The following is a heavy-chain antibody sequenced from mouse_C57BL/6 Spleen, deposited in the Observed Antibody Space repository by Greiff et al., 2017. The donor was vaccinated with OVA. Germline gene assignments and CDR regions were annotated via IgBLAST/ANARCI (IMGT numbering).Heavy chain of an antibody. CDR1: GFSLTSYG. CDR3: ATNYYGSSPYYYAMDY. D-gene: IGHD1-1*01. Sequence: QVQLQQSGPGLVAPSQSLSITCTVSGFSLTSYGVHWVRQPPGKGLEWLVVIWSDGSTTYNSALKSRLSISKDNSKSQVFLKMNSLQTDDTAMYYCATNYYGSSPYYYAMDYWGQGTSVTVSS. CDR2: IWSDGST. J-gene: IGHJ4*01. V-gene: IGHV2-6*03.